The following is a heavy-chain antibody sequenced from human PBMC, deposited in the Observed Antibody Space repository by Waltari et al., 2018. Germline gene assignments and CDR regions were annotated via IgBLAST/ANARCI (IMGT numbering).Heavy chain of an antibody. CDR2: IIPIFGTA. V-gene: IGHV1-69*12. CDR1: GGTFSSYA. CDR3: ARSDRLAAAGTQAYYFDY. D-gene: IGHD6-13*01. Sequence: QVQLVQSGAEVKKPGSSVKVSCKASGGTFSSYAISWVRQAPGQGLEWMGGIIPIFGTANYEQKFQGRVTITADESTSTAYMELSSLRSEDTAVYYCARSDRLAAAGTQAYYFDYWGQGTLVTVSS. J-gene: IGHJ4*02.